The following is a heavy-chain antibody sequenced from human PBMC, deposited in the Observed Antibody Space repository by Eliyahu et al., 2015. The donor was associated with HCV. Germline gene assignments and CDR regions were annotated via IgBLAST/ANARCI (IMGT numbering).Heavy chain of an antibody. CDR2: IRSKAYGGTT. Sequence: EVQLVESGGGLVQPGRSLRLSCTASGFTFGDYAMSWFRQAPGKGLEWVGFIRSKAYGGTTEYAASVKGRFTISRDDPKSIAYLQMNSLKTEDTAVYYCTTTTATARRFDPWGQGTLVTVSS. J-gene: IGHJ5*02. CDR3: TTTTATARRFDP. D-gene: IGHD4-17*01. V-gene: IGHV3-49*03. CDR1: GFTFGDYA.